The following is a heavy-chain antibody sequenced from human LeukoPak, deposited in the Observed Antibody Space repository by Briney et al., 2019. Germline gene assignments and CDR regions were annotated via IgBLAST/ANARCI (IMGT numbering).Heavy chain of an antibody. V-gene: IGHV1-2*02. CDR3: AIPKLRTPGN. Sequence: ASVKVSCKASGYTFIHYSIHWVRQAPGQGLECMGWIHPSSGAANYARKFQGRVTMTRYTSISTVYMELRGLRSDDTALYYCAIPKLRTPGNWGQGSLVSVSS. CDR2: IHPSSGAA. J-gene: IGHJ4*02. D-gene: IGHD5-12*01. CDR1: GYTFIHYS.